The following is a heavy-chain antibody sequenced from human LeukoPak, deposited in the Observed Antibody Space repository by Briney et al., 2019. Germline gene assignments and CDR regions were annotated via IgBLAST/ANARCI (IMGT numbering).Heavy chain of an antibody. V-gene: IGHV4-4*07. CDR2: IHTSGST. CDR1: GGSISAYY. J-gene: IGHJ5*02. D-gene: IGHD3-10*01. CDR3: ARDMALHPYNWFDP. Sequence: SETLSLTCTVSGGSISAYYWSWIRQPAGEGLEWIGLIHTSGSTNYNPSLKSRVTMSVDTSKNQFSLKLSSVTAADTAVYYCARDMALHPYNWFDPWGQGTLVTVSS.